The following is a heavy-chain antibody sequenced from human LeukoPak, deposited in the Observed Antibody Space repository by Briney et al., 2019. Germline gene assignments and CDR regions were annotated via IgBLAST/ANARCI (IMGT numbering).Heavy chain of an antibody. V-gene: IGHV4-39*01. Sequence: SETLSLTCTVSGGSISNSSYYWGWIRQPPGKGREWIGNIYYSGSTYYNPSLKSRVTMSVDTSKNQFSLKLSSVTAADTAVYYCTRDIVGAYQIDYWGQGTLVTVSS. J-gene: IGHJ4*02. CDR1: GGSISNSSYY. D-gene: IGHD1-26*01. CDR2: IYYSGST. CDR3: TRDIVGAYQIDY.